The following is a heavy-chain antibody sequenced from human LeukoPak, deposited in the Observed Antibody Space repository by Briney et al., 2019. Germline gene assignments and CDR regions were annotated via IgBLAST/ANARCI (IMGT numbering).Heavy chain of an antibody. CDR3: SRLMITFGGTYREDY. D-gene: IGHD3-16*01. J-gene: IGHJ4*02. V-gene: IGHV1-2*02. CDR1: GYTFIRYY. CDR2: INPSAGGP. Sequence: ASVKVSCKASGYTFIRYYVHWVRQAPGQGLEWMGWINPSAGGPNYAQKFQGRVTMTRDTSISTAYMELSSLRSDDTAVYYCSRLMITFGGTYREDYWGQGTLVTVSS.